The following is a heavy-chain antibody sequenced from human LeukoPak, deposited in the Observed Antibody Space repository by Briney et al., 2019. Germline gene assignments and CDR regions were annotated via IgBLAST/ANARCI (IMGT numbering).Heavy chain of an antibody. D-gene: IGHD7-27*01. CDR1: GFTFSSYA. CDR3: ARAPNWESDY. V-gene: IGHV3-23*01. J-gene: IGHJ4*02. CDR2: ISGSGDNT. Sequence: GGSLRLSCAASGFTFSSYAMSWVRQAPGKGLEWVSGISGSGDNTYYADSVKGRFTISRDNAKNTLYLQMNSLRAEDTAVYYCARAPNWESDYWGQGTLVTVSS.